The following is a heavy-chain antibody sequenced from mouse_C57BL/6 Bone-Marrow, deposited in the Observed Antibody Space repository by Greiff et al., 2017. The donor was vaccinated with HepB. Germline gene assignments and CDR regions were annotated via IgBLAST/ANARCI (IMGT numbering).Heavy chain of an antibody. V-gene: IGHV1-59*01. CDR2: IDPSDSYT. Sequence: VQLQQPGAELVRPGTSVKLSCKASGYTFTSYWMHWVKQRPGQGLEWIGVIDPSDSYTNYNQKFKGKATLTVDTSSSTAYMQLSSLTSEDSAVYYGARGAIYYGSSYWYFDVWGTGTTVTVSS. D-gene: IGHD1-1*01. J-gene: IGHJ1*03. CDR3: ARGAIYYGSSYWYFDV. CDR1: GYTFTSYW.